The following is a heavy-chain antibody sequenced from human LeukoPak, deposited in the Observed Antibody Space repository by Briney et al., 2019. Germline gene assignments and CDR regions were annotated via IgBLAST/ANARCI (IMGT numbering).Heavy chain of an antibody. J-gene: IGHJ4*02. CDR1: DGSISISSDY. V-gene: IGHV4-39*07. CDR2: IYYSGST. CDR3: ARSSSWYYFDY. D-gene: IGHD6-13*01. Sequence: SETLSLTCTVSDGSISISSDYWGWIRQPPGKGLEWIGSIYYSGSTYYNPSLSSRVTLSIDTSKNQFSLKLSSVTAADTAVYYCARSSSWYYFDYWDQGTLVTVSS.